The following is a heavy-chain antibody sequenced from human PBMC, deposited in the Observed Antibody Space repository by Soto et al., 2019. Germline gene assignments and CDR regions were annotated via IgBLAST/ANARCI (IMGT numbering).Heavy chain of an antibody. J-gene: IGHJ5*02. CDR1: GGTFSSYA. CDR3: ASVVFITMVPAIILIWFVP. D-gene: IGHD3-10*01. Sequence: ASVKVSCKASGGTFSSYAISWVRQAPGQGLEWMGGIIPIFGTANYAQKFQGRVTITADESTSTAYMEVRRLRSEDTGGDYWASVVFITMVPAIILIWFVPWRQATLVSVSS. V-gene: IGHV1-69*13. CDR2: IIPIFGTA.